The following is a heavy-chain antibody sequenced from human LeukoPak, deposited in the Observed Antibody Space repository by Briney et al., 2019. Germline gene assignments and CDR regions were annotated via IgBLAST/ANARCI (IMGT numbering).Heavy chain of an antibody. D-gene: IGHD6-13*01. CDR1: GGSISSYY. CDR2: IYYSGST. CDR3: ARSGVRYSSSWYLVY. V-gene: IGHV4-59*01. J-gene: IGHJ4*02. Sequence: SETLSLTCTVSGGSISSYYWSWIRQPPGKGLEWIGYIYYSGSTNYNPSLKGRATISVDTSKNQFSLKLSSVTAADTAVYYCARSGVRYSSSWYLVYWGQGTLVTVSS.